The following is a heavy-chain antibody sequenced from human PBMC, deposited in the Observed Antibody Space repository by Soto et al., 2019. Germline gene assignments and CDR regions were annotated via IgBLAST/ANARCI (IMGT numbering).Heavy chain of an antibody. J-gene: IGHJ4*02. Sequence: GGSLRLSCAASGFTFSSYSMNWVRQAPGKGLEWVSSISSSSSYIYYADSVKGRFTISRDNAKNSLYLQMNSLRAEDTAVYYCAGEIVVVPGTVTTSNYWGQGILVTVSS. CDR3: AGEIVVVPGTVTTSNY. V-gene: IGHV3-21*01. D-gene: IGHD2-2*01. CDR1: GFTFSSYS. CDR2: ISSSSSYI.